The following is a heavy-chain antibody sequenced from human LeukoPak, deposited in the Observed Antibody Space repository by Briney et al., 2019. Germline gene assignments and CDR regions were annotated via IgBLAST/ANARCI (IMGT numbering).Heavy chain of an antibody. J-gene: IGHJ4*02. CDR1: GFTFSNYR. CDR3: ARELGSSWYYFDN. Sequence: PGGSLRLSCAASGFTFSNYRMNWVRQAPGKGLEWVSSISGSSAYIYYADSVKGRFTISRDNAKKSLYLQMDGLRADDTAVYYCARELGSSWYYFDNWGQGTLVTVSS. D-gene: IGHD6-13*01. V-gene: IGHV3-21*01. CDR2: ISGSSAYI.